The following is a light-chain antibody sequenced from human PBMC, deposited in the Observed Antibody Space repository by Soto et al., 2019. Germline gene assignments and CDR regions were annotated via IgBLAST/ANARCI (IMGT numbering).Light chain of an antibody. V-gene: IGKV1-5*03. Sequence: DIQMTQSPSTLSASVGDRVTLTCRASQTIYSWLAWYQQKPGKAPNLLSYKASTLESGVPSRFSGSGSGTEFTLTISRLQPDDFATYYCQQYHSSPPCTFGQGTKVEIK. CDR3: QQYHSSPPCT. CDR2: KAS. J-gene: IGKJ1*01. CDR1: QTIYSW.